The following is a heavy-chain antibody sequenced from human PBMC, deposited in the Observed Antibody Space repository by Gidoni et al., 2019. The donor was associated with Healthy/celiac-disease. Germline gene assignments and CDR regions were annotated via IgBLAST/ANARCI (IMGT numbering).Heavy chain of an antibody. V-gene: IGHV3-21*01. Sequence: EVQLVESGGGLVKPGGSLRLSCAASGFTFSSYSMNWVRQAPGKGLEWVSSISSSSSYIYYADSVKGRFTISRDNAKNSLYLQMNSLRAEDTAVYYCAYSSSWYYFDYWGQGTLVTVSS. J-gene: IGHJ4*02. D-gene: IGHD6-13*01. CDR2: ISSSSSYI. CDR3: AYSSSWYYFDY. CDR1: GFTFSSYS.